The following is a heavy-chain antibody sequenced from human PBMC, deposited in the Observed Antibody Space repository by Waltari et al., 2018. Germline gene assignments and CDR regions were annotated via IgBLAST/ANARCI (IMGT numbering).Heavy chain of an antibody. V-gene: IGHV5-51*01. CDR3: ARFHYDRGYFDL. D-gene: IGHD3-22*01. CDR2: IYPGDSDT. CDR1: GYSFTSYW. J-gene: IGHJ2*01. Sequence: EVQLVQSGAEVKKPGESLKIPCKGSGYSFTSYWIGWVRQMPGKGLEWMGLIYPGDSDTRYSPSFQGQVTISADKSISTAYMELSRLRSDDTAVYYCARFHYDRGYFDLWGRGTLVTVSS.